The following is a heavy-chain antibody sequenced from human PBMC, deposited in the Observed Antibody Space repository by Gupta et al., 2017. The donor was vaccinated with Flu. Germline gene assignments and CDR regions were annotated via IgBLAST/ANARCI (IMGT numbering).Heavy chain of an antibody. D-gene: IGHD3-22*01. J-gene: IGHJ4*02. Sequence: QVQLVQSGAEVKKPGASVKVSCKASGYTFTSYGISWVRQAPGQGLEWMGWISAYNGNTNYAQKLQGRVTMTTDTSTSTAYMELRSLGSDDTAVYYCARGERHYYDSSGYPPPGDYWGQGTLVTVSS. V-gene: IGHV1-18*01. CDR2: ISAYNGNT. CDR3: ARGERHYYDSSGYPPPGDY. CDR1: GYTFTSYG.